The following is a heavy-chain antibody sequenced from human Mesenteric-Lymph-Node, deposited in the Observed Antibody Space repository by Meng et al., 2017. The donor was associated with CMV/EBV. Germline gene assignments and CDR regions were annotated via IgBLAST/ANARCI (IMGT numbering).Heavy chain of an antibody. Sequence: GSLRLSCSVSGGSITSYYWSWIRQPPGKGLEWIGYIYYSGTTSYNPSLKSRVTISVDTSKNQFSLKLSSVTAADTAVYYCARDGTRIAAPNHYFDYWGQGTLVTVSS. D-gene: IGHD6-6*01. CDR1: GGSITSYY. CDR2: IYYSGTT. CDR3: ARDGTRIAAPNHYFDY. J-gene: IGHJ4*02. V-gene: IGHV4-59*12.